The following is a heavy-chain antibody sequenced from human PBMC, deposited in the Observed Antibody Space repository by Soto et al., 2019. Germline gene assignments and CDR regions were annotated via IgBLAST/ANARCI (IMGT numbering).Heavy chain of an antibody. CDR2: MFYSGST. CDR3: ANYFYPSGSAPRSYFDS. CDR1: GGSISSGDYY. Sequence: PSETLSLTCTVSGGSISSGDYYWSWIRQPPGKGLEWIGYMFYSGSTHYNPSLKSRVAISIDTSKNQFSLKLSSVTAADTAVYYCANYFYPSGSAPRSYFDSWGRGILVTVSS. J-gene: IGHJ4*02. V-gene: IGHV4-30-4*01. D-gene: IGHD3-10*01.